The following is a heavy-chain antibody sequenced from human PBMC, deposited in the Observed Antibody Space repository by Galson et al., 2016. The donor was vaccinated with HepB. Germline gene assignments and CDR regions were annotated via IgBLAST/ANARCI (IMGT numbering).Heavy chain of an antibody. CDR2: IKQDGSEK. Sequence: LRLSCAASGFTFSDYWVAWVRQTLGEGLEWVANIKQDGSEKYYVDSVKGRFTISRDNAKNSLYLQMNSLRPEDTAVYYCSSAAYHYGSNGYYFAYWGQGTLVTVSS. J-gene: IGHJ4*02. V-gene: IGHV3-7*05. CDR1: GFTFSDYW. D-gene: IGHD3-22*01. CDR3: SSAAYHYGSNGYYFAY.